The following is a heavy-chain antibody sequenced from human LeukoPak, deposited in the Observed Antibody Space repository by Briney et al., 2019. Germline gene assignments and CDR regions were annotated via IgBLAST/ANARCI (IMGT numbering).Heavy chain of an antibody. D-gene: IGHD7-27*01. CDR2: FDPEDGET. CDR1: GYTLTELS. J-gene: IGHJ4*02. CDR3: ATLEREPELGTFDY. V-gene: IGHV1-24*01. Sequence: ASVKVSCKVSGYTLTELSMHWVRQAPGKGLEWMGGFDPEDGETIYAQKFQGRVTMTEDTSTDTAYMELSSLRSEDTAVYYCATLEREPELGTFDYWGQGTLVTVSS.